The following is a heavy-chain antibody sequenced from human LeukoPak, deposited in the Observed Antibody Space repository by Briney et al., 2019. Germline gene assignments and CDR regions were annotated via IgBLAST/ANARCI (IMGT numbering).Heavy chain of an antibody. D-gene: IGHD5-18*01. CDR3: ARLPYSYGLDI. J-gene: IGHJ3*02. V-gene: IGHV4-34*01. CDR2: INHSGST. Sequence: SETLSLTCAVYGGSFSGYYWSWIRQPPGKGLEWIGEINHSGSTNYNPSLKSRVTISVDTSKNQFSLKLSSETAADTAVYYCARLPYSYGLDIWGQGTMVTVSS. CDR1: GGSFSGYY.